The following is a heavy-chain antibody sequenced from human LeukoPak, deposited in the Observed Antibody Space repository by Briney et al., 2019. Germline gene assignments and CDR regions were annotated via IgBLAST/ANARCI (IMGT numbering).Heavy chain of an antibody. CDR1: GYTFTGYY. V-gene: IGHV1-2*02. CDR3: ARSGLLWFGEHADY. D-gene: IGHD3-10*01. Sequence: ASVKVSCKASGYTFTGYYMHWVRQAPGQGLEWMGWINPNSGGTNYAQKFQGRVTMTRDTSISTAYMELSRLRSDDTAVYYCARSGLLWFGEHADYWGQGTLVTVSS. J-gene: IGHJ4*02. CDR2: INPNSGGT.